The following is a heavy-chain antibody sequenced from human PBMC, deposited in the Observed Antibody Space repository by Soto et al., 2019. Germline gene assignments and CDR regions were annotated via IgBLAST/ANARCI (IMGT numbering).Heavy chain of an antibody. CDR3: ARDPSNYYDSSGYYINRPYYFDY. CDR2: ISAYNGNT. V-gene: IGHV1-18*01. D-gene: IGHD3-22*01. J-gene: IGHJ4*02. CDR1: GYTFTSYG. Sequence: ASVKVSCKASGYTFTSYGISWVRQAPGQGLEWMGWISAYNGNTNYAQKLQGRVTMTTDTSTSTAYMELRSLRSDDTAVYYCARDPSNYYDSSGYYINRPYYFDYWGQGTLVTVSS.